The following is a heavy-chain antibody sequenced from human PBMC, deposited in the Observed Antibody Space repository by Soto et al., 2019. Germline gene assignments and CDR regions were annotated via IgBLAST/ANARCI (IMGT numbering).Heavy chain of an antibody. J-gene: IGHJ4*02. CDR2: ISASSGSI. CDR1: GFTFTNSA. V-gene: IGHV3-23*01. D-gene: IGHD1-1*01. CDR3: AKDADRYITGIQED. Sequence: GGSLRLSCAASGFTFTNSAMTWVRQAPGKGLEWVSSISASSGSIKYVDSVKGRFTISRDNSNNMLYLQMHSLRAEDTATYYCAKDADRYITGIQEDWGQGSLVTVSS.